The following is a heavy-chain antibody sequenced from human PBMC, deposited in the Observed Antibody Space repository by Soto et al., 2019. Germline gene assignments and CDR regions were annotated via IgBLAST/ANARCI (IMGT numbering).Heavy chain of an antibody. J-gene: IGHJ5*02. CDR2: IRTKANNYAT. CDR3: TRPNDYGDYNIRTNNWFDP. V-gene: IGHV3-73*01. CDR1: GFTFSGSA. Sequence: EVQLVESGGGLVQPGGSLKLSCAASGFTFSGSAMHWVRQASGKGLEWVGRIRTKANNYATAYAASVKGRLTISRDDSKTTAYLQMNSLKTEDTAVYYCTRPNDYGDYNIRTNNWFDPWGQGTLVIVSS. D-gene: IGHD4-17*01.